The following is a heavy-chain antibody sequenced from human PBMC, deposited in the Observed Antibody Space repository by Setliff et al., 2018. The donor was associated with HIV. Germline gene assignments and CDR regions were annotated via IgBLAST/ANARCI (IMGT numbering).Heavy chain of an antibody. CDR1: GGPISSYY. J-gene: IGHJ2*01. V-gene: IGHV4-34*01. CDR3: ARRGGWSSVWYFDL. CDR2: INHSGST. Sequence: PSETLSLTCTVSGGPISSYYWSWIRQPPGKGLEWIGEINHSGSTYYNPSLKSRVTISVDTSKNQFSLKLSSVTAADTAVYYCARRGGWSSVWYFDLWGRGTLVTVSS. D-gene: IGHD6-19*01.